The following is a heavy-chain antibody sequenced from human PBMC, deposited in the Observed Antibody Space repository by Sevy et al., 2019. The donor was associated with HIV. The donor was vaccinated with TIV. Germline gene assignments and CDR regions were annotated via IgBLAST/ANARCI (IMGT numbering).Heavy chain of an antibody. V-gene: IGHV3-23*01. CDR3: AKRGGGHYDPDEIAYYFYYYNMDV. J-gene: IGHJ6*03. CDR2: ISGSGTRT. D-gene: IGHD3-22*01. CDR1: GFSFDSYG. Sequence: GGSLRLSCAVSGFSFDSYGMTWVRQAPGKGLEWVSAISGSGTRTYYADSVKVRFIISRDNSKNTLDLQMNSLRAEDTAIYYCAKRGGGHYDPDEIAYYFYYYNMDVWGKGTTVTVSS.